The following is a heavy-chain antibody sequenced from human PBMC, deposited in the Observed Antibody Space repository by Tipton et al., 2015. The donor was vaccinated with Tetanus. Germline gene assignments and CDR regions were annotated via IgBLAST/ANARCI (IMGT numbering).Heavy chain of an antibody. J-gene: IGHJ5*02. D-gene: IGHD6-13*01. CDR2: IDPSDSYT. CDR1: GYSFTSYW. Sequence: QLVQSGAEVKKPGESLRISCKGSGYSFTSYWISWVRQMPGKGLEWMGRIDPSDSYTNYSPSFQGHVTISADKSISTAYLQWSSLKASDTAMYYCARHVIVGSSWYRGSWFDPWGQGTLVTVSS. CDR3: ARHVIVGSSWYRGSWFDP. V-gene: IGHV5-10-1*01.